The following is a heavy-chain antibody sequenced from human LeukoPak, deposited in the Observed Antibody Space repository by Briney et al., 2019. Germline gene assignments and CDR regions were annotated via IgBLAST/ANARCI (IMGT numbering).Heavy chain of an antibody. CDR3: ARNVKDAFDS. V-gene: IGHV4-59*08. Sequence: ASETLSLTCTVSGGSISSYYWSWIRQPPGKGLEWIGYIYYSGSTNYNPSLKSRVTISVDTSKNQFSLKLSSVTAADTAVYYCARNVKDAFDSWGQGTMVTVSS. J-gene: IGHJ3*02. CDR2: IYYSGST. CDR1: GGSISSYY.